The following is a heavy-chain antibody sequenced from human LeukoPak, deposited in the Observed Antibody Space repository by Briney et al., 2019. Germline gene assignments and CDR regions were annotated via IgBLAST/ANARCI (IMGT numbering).Heavy chain of an antibody. CDR2: IYYSGST. V-gene: IGHV4-59*01. CDR1: GGSISSYY. J-gene: IGHJ6*02. Sequence: PSETLSLTCTVSGGSISSYYWSWIRQPPGKGLEWIGYIYYSGSTNYNPSLKSRVTISVDTSKNQFSLKLSSVTAADTAVYYCARGGDFWSGYYTSYYYYGMDVWGQGTTVTVSS. CDR3: ARGGDFWSGYYTSYYYYGMDV. D-gene: IGHD3-3*01.